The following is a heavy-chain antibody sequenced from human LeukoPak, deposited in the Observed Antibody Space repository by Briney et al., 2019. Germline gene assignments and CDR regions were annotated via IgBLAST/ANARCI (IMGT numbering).Heavy chain of an antibody. Sequence: SETLSLTCAVYGGSFSGYYWSWIRQPPGKGLEWIGEINHSGSTNYNPSLKSRVTISVDTSKNQFSLKLSSVTAADTAVYYCAGTMVRGVIIRYYGMDVWGQGTTVTVSS. V-gene: IGHV4-34*01. J-gene: IGHJ6*02. CDR3: AGTMVRGVIIRYYGMDV. D-gene: IGHD3-10*01. CDR2: INHSGST. CDR1: GGSFSGYY.